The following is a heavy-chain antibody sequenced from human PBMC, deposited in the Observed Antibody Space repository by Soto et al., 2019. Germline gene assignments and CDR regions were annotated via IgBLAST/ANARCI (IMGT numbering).Heavy chain of an antibody. V-gene: IGHV1-3*04. CDR3: VRDRAADWYLDL. D-gene: IGHD6-25*01. Sequence: QVQVVQSGAEVKKPGASVRLSCKTSGYSFTSCALHLVRQAPGQGFEWMGWINTDSGTTKYSQKFQGRVTITRDASASTAYMELRSLSSEDTTIYYCVRDRAADWYLDLWGRGTLVTVSS. J-gene: IGHJ2*01. CDR1: GYSFTSCA. CDR2: INTDSGTT.